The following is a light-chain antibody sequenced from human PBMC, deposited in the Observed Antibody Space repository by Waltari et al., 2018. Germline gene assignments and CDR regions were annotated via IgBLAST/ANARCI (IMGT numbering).Light chain of an antibody. Sequence: EIVLTQSTGTLSLSPGERATLSCRASQSVTSGYLAWHQQKPGQAPRLLIFGASRRATGIPDRFSGSGSGTDFTLTISRLEPEDFAVYYCQQYGRSPRTFGQGTKVEIK. CDR2: GAS. CDR3: QQYGRSPRT. J-gene: IGKJ1*01. V-gene: IGKV3-20*01. CDR1: QSVTSGY.